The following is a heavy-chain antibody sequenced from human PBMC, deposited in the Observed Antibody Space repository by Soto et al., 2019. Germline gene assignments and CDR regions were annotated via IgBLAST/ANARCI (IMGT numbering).Heavy chain of an antibody. V-gene: IGHV2-5*02. J-gene: IGHJ4*02. Sequence: QITLKESGPTLVKPTQTLTLTCTFSGFSLSTSGVGVGWIRQPPGNALEWLALIYWDDDKRYSPSLKSRLTITKDTTKNQVVLTMTNMDPVDTATYYCAHIQVFRYPTRPGYFDYWGQGTLVTVSS. CDR2: IYWDDDK. CDR1: GFSLSTSGVG. D-gene: IGHD3-9*01. CDR3: AHIQVFRYPTRPGYFDY.